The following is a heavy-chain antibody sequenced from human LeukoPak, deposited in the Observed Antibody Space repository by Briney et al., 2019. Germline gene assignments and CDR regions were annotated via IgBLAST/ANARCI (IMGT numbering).Heavy chain of an antibody. V-gene: IGHV4-34*01. D-gene: IGHD1-26*01. CDR3: ARAKRGVGSTYFDY. Sequence: SETLSLTCAVYGGSFSGYSWNWIRQPPGKGLEWIGEINHSGRTKYNPSLKSRVTMSVDTSKNQFSLNLNSMTAADTAVYYCARAKRGVGSTYFDYWGQGTLVTVSS. J-gene: IGHJ4*02. CDR1: GGSFSGYS. CDR2: INHSGRT.